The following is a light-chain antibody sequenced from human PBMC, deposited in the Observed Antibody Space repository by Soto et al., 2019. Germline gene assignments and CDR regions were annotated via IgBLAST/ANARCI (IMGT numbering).Light chain of an antibody. CDR1: SGDVGGYND. Sequence: QSVLTQPASVSGSPGQKVTISCTGSSGDVGGYNDVSWYQLHPGKAHQLMIYDVSNRPSGVSNRFSGSKSGNTASLTISGLQAEDEDDYYCSSYTSSSTPVVFGGGTKLTVL. CDR2: DVS. J-gene: IGLJ2*01. V-gene: IGLV2-14*03. CDR3: SSYTSSSTPVV.